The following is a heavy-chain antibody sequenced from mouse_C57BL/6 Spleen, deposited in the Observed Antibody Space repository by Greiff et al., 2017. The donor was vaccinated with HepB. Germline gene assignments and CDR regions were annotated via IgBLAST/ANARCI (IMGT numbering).Heavy chain of an antibody. CDR3: ARPYYYGSSYHFDY. Sequence: QVQLQQPEAELVRPGSSVKLSCKASGYTFTSYWMDWVKQRPGQGLEWIGNIYPSDSETHYNQKFKDKATLTVDKSSSTAYMQLSSLTSEDSAVYYCARPYYYGSSYHFDYWGQGTTLTVSS. J-gene: IGHJ2*01. D-gene: IGHD1-1*01. V-gene: IGHV1-61*01. CDR2: IYPSDSET. CDR1: GYTFTSYW.